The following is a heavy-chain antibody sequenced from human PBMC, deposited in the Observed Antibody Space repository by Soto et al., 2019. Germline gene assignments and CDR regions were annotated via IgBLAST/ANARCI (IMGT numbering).Heavy chain of an antibody. J-gene: IGHJ6*02. CDR2: TSYDGSEK. CDR1: GFTFSIFA. V-gene: IGHV3-30-3*01. Sequence: AGVSLRLSCAASGFTFSIFAIRWVRQAPGKGLEWVAVTSYDGSEKYYADSVKGRFTISRDNSKNTLFLQMNSLRVEDTAFYFCARDFLRAPRGALDVWGQGTTVTVSS. D-gene: IGHD3-10*01. CDR3: ARDFLRAPRGALDV.